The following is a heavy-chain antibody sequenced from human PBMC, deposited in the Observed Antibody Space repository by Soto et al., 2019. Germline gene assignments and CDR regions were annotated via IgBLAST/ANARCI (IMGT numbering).Heavy chain of an antibody. V-gene: IGHV3-30-3*01. J-gene: IGHJ6*02. CDR1: GFTFSSYA. CDR3: ASGYCSGGSGYSTIYGMDG. Sequence: GGSLRLSCAASGFTFSSYAMHWVRQAPGKGLEWVAVISYDGSNKYYADSVKGRFTISRDNSKNTLYLQMNSLRAEDTAVYYCASGYCSGGSGYSTIYGMDGWGQGTTVTVSS. CDR2: ISYDGSNK. D-gene: IGHD2-15*01.